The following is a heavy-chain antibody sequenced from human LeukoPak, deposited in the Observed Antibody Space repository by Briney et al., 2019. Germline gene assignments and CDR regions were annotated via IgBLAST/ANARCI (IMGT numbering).Heavy chain of an antibody. CDR1: GFTFSNAW. CDR3: TSSGMTTVTLSGVEYYYYYMDV. CDR2: IKSKTDGGTI. Sequence: KPGGSLRLSCAASGFTFSNAWMNWVRQAPGKGLEWVGRIKSKTDGGTIDYAAPVKGRFTISRDDSKNTLYLQMNSLKTEDTAVYYCTSSGMTTVTLSGVEYYYYYMDVWGKGTTVTISS. J-gene: IGHJ6*03. V-gene: IGHV3-15*01. D-gene: IGHD4-11*01.